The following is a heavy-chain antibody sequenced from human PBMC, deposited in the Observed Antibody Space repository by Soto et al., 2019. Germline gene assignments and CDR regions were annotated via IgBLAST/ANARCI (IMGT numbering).Heavy chain of an antibody. D-gene: IGHD3-10*01. J-gene: IGHJ5*02. V-gene: IGHV4-30-4*01. Sequence: SETLSLTCTVSGGSISSGDYYWSWIRQPPGKGLEWIGYIYYSGSTYYNPSLKSRVTISVDTSKNQFSLKLSSVTAADTAVYYCARDHQAPLDHHRAQGWFDPWGQGTLVTVSS. CDR3: ARDHQAPLDHHRAQGWFDP. CDR2: IYYSGST. CDR1: GGSISSGDYY.